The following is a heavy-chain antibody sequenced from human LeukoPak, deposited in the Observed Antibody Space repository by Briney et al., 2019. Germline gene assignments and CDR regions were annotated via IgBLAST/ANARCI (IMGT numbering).Heavy chain of an antibody. CDR2: INPKTGGR. CDR3: ARGYSGYDWKFDP. D-gene: IGHD5-12*01. J-gene: IGHJ5*02. Sequence: ASVKVSCKASGYIFTGYYVHWVRQAPGQGLEWMGRINPKTGGRSFSPRFQGRVTVTSVTSTNTVYMELSSLKLDDTALYYCARGYSGYDWKFDPWGQGTQVTVSS. CDR1: GYIFTGYY. V-gene: IGHV1-2*06.